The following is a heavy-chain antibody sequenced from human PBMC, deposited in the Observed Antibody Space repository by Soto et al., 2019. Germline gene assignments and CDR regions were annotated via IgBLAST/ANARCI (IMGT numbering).Heavy chain of an antibody. D-gene: IGHD5-18*01. Sequence: QVQLQESGPGLVKPSQTLSLTCTVSGGSISSGGYYWSWIRQHPGKGLEWIGYIYYSGSTYYNPSLKGPVTISVDTSKNQFSLKLSAVTAADTAVYYCASQRGYSYGYSRTWFDYWGQGTLVTVCS. V-gene: IGHV4-31*01. CDR1: GGSISSGGYY. CDR3: ASQRGYSYGYSRTWFDY. J-gene: IGHJ4*02. CDR2: IYYSGST.